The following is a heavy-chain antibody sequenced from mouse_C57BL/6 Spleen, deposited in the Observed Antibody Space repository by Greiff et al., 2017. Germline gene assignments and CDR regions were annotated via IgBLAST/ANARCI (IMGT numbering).Heavy chain of an antibody. Sequence: EVQLQQSGPGMVKPSQSLSLTCTVTGYSITSGYDWHWIRHFPGNKLEWMGYISYSGSTTYNPSLKSRISITHDTSKNHFFLKLNSVTTEDTATYYCARGGSGYGAMDYWGQGTSVTVSS. J-gene: IGHJ4*01. CDR2: ISYSGST. D-gene: IGHD3-2*02. CDR3: ARGGSGYGAMDY. V-gene: IGHV3-1*01. CDR1: GYSITSGYD.